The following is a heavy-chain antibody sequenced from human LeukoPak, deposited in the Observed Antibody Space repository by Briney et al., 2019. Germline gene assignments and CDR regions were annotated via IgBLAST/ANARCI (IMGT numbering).Heavy chain of an antibody. Sequence: SVKVSCKASGGTFSSYAISWVRQAPGQGLEWMGRIIPILGIANYAQKLQGRVTMTTDTSTSTAYMELRSLRSDDTAVYYCASITMVRGVIWGQFDYWGQGTLVTVSS. V-gene: IGHV1-69*04. CDR3: ASITMVRGVIWGQFDY. CDR1: GGTFSSYA. CDR2: IIPILGIA. D-gene: IGHD3-10*01. J-gene: IGHJ4*02.